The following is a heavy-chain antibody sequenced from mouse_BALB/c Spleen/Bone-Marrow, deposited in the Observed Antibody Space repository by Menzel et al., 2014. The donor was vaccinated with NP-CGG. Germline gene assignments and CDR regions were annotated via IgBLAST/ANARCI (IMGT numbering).Heavy chain of an antibody. V-gene: IGHV14-3*02. CDR1: GFNIKDTY. D-gene: IGHD1-2*01. Sequence: VQLKESGAELVKPGASVKLSCTASGFNIKDTYMHWVKQRPEQGLEWIGRIDPANGNTKYDPKFQGKATITADTSSNTAYLQLSGLTSEDTAVYYCARGGTTATWYFDVWGAGTTVTVSS. J-gene: IGHJ1*01. CDR3: ARGGTTATWYFDV. CDR2: IDPANGNT.